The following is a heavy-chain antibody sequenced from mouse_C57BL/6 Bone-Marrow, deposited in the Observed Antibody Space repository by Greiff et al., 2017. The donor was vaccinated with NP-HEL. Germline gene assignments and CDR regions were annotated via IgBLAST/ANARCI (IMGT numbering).Heavy chain of an antibody. CDR2: INPNYGTT. Sequence: EVQLKESGPELVKPGASVKISCKASGYSFTDYNMNWVKQSNGKSLEWIGVINPNYGTTSYNQKFKGKATLTVDQSSSTAYMQLNSLTSEDSAVYYCARFGDGYYRYYAMDDWGQGTSVTVSS. CDR1: GYSFTDYN. D-gene: IGHD2-3*01. V-gene: IGHV1-39*01. J-gene: IGHJ4*01. CDR3: ARFGDGYYRYYAMDD.